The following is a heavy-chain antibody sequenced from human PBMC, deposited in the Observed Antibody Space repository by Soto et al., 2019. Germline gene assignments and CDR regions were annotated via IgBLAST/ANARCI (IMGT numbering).Heavy chain of an antibody. V-gene: IGHV4-4*02. J-gene: IGHJ5*02. CDR1: GGSISSSNW. CDR2: IYHSGST. D-gene: IGHD4-17*01. Sequence: KTSETLSLTCAVSGGSISSSNWWSWVRQPPGKGLEWIGEIYHSGSTNYNPSLKSRVTISVDKSRNQFSLKLSSVTAADTAVYYCALTTVPNNWFDPWGQGTLVTVSS. CDR3: ALTTVPNNWFDP.